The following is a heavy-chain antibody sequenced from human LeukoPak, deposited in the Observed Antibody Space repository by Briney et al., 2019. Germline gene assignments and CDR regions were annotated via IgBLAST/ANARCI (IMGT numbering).Heavy chain of an antibody. Sequence: GGSLRLSCAASGFTFSNFDMRWVRQAPGKGLEWVSSISGSGDITYYADSVKGRFTISRDNSKNTLSLQMNSLRAEDTAIYYCAKDRGDRGVDFLDYWGQGTLVTVSS. V-gene: IGHV3-23*01. D-gene: IGHD3-10*01. CDR2: ISGSGDIT. J-gene: IGHJ4*02. CDR3: AKDRGDRGVDFLDY. CDR1: GFTFSNFD.